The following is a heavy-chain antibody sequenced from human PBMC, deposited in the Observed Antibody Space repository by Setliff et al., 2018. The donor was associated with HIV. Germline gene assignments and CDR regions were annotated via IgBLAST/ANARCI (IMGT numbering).Heavy chain of an antibody. CDR2: IIPMYNIP. J-gene: IGHJ3*02. CDR3: ARDQTGVAAAAFGGGSAWSDEGFDI. Sequence: VKVSCTTSGGTLSNYVITCVRQAPGQGLAWMGMIIPMYNIPAYAQKFQGRVTFTADESTSTAYMELSSLSSEYTAVYYCARDQTGVAAAAFGGGSAWSDEGFDIWGQGTMVTVSS. CDR1: GGTLSNYV. D-gene: IGHD6-13*01. V-gene: IGHV1-69*13.